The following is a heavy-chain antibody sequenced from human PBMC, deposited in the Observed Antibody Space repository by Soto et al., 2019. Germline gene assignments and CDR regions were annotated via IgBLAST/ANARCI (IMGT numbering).Heavy chain of an antibody. CDR3: ATVKFGYSYGLSY. D-gene: IGHD5-18*01. Sequence: QVQLQESGPGLVKPSQTLSLTCTVSGGSISSGGYYWSWIRQHSGKGLEWIGYIYYSGSTYYNPSVKSRVTVSVDTSKSHFSLKLSSVTAADTAVYYCATVKFGYSYGLSYWGQGTLVTVSS. V-gene: IGHV4-31*03. CDR1: GGSISSGGYY. J-gene: IGHJ4*02. CDR2: IYYSGST.